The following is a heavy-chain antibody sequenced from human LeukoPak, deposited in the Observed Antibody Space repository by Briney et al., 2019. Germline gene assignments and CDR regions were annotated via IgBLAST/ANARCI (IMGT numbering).Heavy chain of an antibody. CDR1: GFTFSSYE. V-gene: IGHV3-48*03. J-gene: IGHJ4*02. Sequence: GGSLRLSCAASGFTFSSYEMSWVRQAPGKGLEWVSYITGSGSTIYYADSLKGRFTISRDNAKNSLYLQMNSLRAEDTAVYYCARASYDFWSGYFEGLDYFDYWGQGTLATVSS. CDR3: ARASYDFWSGYFEGLDYFDY. D-gene: IGHD3-3*01. CDR2: ITGSGSTI.